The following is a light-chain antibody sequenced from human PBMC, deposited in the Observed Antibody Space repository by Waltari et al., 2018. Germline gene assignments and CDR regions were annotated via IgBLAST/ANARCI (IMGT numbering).Light chain of an antibody. J-gene: IGLJ1*01. CDR2: EVT. V-gene: IGLV2-8*01. CDR3: SSYAHNNHFV. CDR1: NSDVGDYNY. Sequence: QSVLTQPPSATGSHGQSVTIPCTGTNSDVGDYNYVSWYQQHPVKVPKLLIYEVTKRPSGVPDRFSGSKAGNTASLTVSGLQADDEADYYCSSYAHNNHFVFGTGTKVTVL.